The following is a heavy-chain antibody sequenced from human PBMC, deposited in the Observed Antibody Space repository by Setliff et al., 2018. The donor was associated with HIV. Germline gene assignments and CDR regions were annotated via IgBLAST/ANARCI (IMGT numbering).Heavy chain of an antibody. D-gene: IGHD5-18*01. Sequence: ASVKVSCKASGGTFSSYAISWVRQAPGQGLEWMGRINPNSGGTNYAQKFQGRVTMTRDTSISTAYMELSRLRSDDTAVYYCARITVDTAMVYDYWGQGTLVTVSS. V-gene: IGHV1-2*06. CDR3: ARITVDTAMVYDY. CDR1: GGTFSSYA. J-gene: IGHJ4*02. CDR2: INPNSGGT.